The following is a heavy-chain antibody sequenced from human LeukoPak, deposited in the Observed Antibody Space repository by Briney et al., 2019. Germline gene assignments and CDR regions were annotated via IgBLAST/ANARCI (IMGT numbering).Heavy chain of an antibody. Sequence: SETLSLTCTVSGASINSTNFYWGWTRQPPGKGLESLGTISHTGNISSNPSLNSRLTISVDASKNQFSLKLKSVTAADTAVYYCARQGTMTRGGYWHDPWGQGTLVSVSS. CDR2: ISHTGNI. J-gene: IGHJ5*02. CDR3: ARQGTMTRGGYWHDP. D-gene: IGHD3-10*01. CDR1: GASINSTNFY. V-gene: IGHV4-39*01.